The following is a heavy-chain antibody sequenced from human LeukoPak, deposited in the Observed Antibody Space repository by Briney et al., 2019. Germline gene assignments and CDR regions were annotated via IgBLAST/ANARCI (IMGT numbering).Heavy chain of an antibody. J-gene: IGHJ4*02. Sequence: GGSLRLSCAASGFTVSSNYMSWVRQAPGKGLEWVSVIYSGGSTYYADSVKGRFTISRDNSKNTLYLQMNSLRAEDTAVYYCARGLGTGYYKYYFDYWGQGTLVTVSS. D-gene: IGHD3-9*01. CDR1: GFTVSSNY. CDR3: ARGLGTGYYKYYFDY. V-gene: IGHV3-66*01. CDR2: IYSGGST.